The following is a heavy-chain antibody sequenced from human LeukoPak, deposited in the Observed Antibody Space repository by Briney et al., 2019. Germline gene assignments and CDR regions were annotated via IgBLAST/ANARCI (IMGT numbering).Heavy chain of an antibody. D-gene: IGHD3-22*01. CDR1: GFTFSNYP. Sequence: GGSLRLSCAASGFTFSNYPMNWVRQAPGKGLARVSTISGTGDNTYYADSVKGRFTISRDNSKNTLFLQMNSLRAEDTAIYYCAKTTTRSYYYDTTGSNYFDPWGQGTLVTVSS. CDR2: ISGTGDNT. CDR3: AKTTTRSYYYDTTGSNYFDP. J-gene: IGHJ5*02. V-gene: IGHV3-23*01.